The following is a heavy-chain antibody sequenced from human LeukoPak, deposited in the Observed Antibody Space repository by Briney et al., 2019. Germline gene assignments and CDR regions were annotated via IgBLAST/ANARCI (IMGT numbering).Heavy chain of an antibody. CDR3: ARGLHRGGYDTGGLDY. J-gene: IGHJ4*02. Sequence: GGSLRLSCAASGFTFSSYEMNWVRQAPGKGLEWVAVISYDGSNKYYADSVKGRFTISRDNSKNTLYLQMNSLRAEDTAVYYCARGLHRGGYDTGGLDYWGQGTLVTVSS. CDR2: ISYDGSNK. CDR1: GFTFSSYE. D-gene: IGHD5-12*01. V-gene: IGHV3-30*04.